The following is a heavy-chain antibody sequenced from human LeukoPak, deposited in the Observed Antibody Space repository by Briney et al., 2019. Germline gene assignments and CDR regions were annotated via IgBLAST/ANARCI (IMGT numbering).Heavy chain of an antibody. Sequence: SETLPLTCTVGGGYINYYYCRYRRHPPGEGLEWIGTFSYSGNTYYNPSLKSRVTMSVDTSKNQLSLKLTSVTAENTGAYYCTRRSHEYFFDYWGQGTLVTVSS. V-gene: IGHV4-59*04. CDR3: TRRSHEYFFDY. CDR1: GGYINYYY. J-gene: IGHJ4*02. CDR2: FSYSGNT.